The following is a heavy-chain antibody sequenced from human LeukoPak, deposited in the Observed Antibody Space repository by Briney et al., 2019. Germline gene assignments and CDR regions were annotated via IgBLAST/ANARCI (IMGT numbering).Heavy chain of an antibody. V-gene: IGHV3-23*01. CDR1: GFTFSDYA. Sequence: GGSLSLSCAASGFTFSDYAMTWVRQAPGKGLEWVSSTAPVHYADSVKGRFTISRDDSKNTLFLQMNSLRAEDTAIYYCAKDSFSYNGIFDALDVWGQGTMVTVSS. J-gene: IGHJ3*01. D-gene: IGHD2-8*01. CDR2: TAPV. CDR3: AKDSFSYNGIFDALDV.